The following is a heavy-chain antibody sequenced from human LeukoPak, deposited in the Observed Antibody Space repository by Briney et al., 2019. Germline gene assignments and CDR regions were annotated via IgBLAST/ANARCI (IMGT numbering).Heavy chain of an antibody. V-gene: IGHV3-23*01. J-gene: IGHJ4*02. CDR2: ISGSGGST. Sequence: GGSLRLSCAASGFTFSSYAMSWVRQAPGKGLGWVSAISGSGGSTYYADSVKGRFTISRDNSKNTLYLQMNSLRAEDTAVYYCAKDLLLLRYFDWHPGYFDYWGQGTLVTVSS. D-gene: IGHD3-9*01. CDR1: GFTFSSYA. CDR3: AKDLLLLRYFDWHPGYFDY.